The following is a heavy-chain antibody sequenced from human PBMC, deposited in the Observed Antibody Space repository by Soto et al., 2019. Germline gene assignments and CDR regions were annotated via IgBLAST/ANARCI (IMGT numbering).Heavy chain of an antibody. Sequence: SLSLTCSVSGGSINSYWWSWIRQPAGKGLEWIGRVYSSGTTDYNPSLNSRATMSVETSKNQFSLKLTSVTAADTAVYYCARDIGSYAYAEGYWGQGIQVTVSS. CDR2: VYSSGTT. J-gene: IGHJ4*02. V-gene: IGHV4-4*07. D-gene: IGHD2-2*01. CDR1: GGSINSYW. CDR3: ARDIGSYAYAEGY.